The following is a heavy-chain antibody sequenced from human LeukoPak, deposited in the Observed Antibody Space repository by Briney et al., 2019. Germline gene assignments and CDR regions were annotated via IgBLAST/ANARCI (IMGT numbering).Heavy chain of an antibody. CDR1: GYTFTGYY. CDR3: AREMELLRGSPNWFDP. V-gene: IGHV1-2*02. J-gene: IGHJ5*02. Sequence: GASVKVSCKASGYTFTGYYMHWVRQAPGQGLEWMGWINPNSGGTNYAQKFQGRVTMTRDTSISTAYMELSRLRSDDTAVYYCAREMELLRGSPNWFDPWGQGTLVTVSS. CDR2: INPNSGGT. D-gene: IGHD1-26*01.